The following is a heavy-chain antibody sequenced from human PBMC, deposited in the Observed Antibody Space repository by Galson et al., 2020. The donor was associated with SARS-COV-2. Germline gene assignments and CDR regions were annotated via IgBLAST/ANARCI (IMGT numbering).Heavy chain of an antibody. CDR3: AGVYLDGLDV. Sequence: SETLSLTCTVSGVSISSGLYYWTWVRQPAGKRLEWIGRFHASGTTNHNPSLEGRVTISADTSKNQFSLNLKSVTAADTAVYYCAGVYLDGLDVWGQGTTVTVSS. CDR1: GVSISSGLYY. V-gene: IGHV4-61*02. CDR2: FHASGTT. J-gene: IGHJ6*02. D-gene: IGHD3-9*01.